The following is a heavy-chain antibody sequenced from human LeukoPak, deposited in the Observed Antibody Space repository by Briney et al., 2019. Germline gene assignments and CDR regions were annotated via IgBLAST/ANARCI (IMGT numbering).Heavy chain of an antibody. D-gene: IGHD6-13*01. V-gene: IGHV1-8*01. J-gene: IGHJ4*02. Sequence: GASVKVSCKASGYTFTSFDINWVREATGQGLEWMGWMNPNSGNTGCAQKFQGRVTMTRNTSITTAYMELSSLRSEDTAVYYCASSRNGAGSSSGFDYWGQGTLVTVSS. CDR2: MNPNSGNT. CDR1: GYTFTSFD. CDR3: ASSRNGAGSSSGFDY.